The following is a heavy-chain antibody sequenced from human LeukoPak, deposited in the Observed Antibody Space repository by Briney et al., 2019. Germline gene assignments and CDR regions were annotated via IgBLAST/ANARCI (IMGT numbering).Heavy chain of an antibody. CDR2: IDHSGGRK. D-gene: IGHD3-16*01. CDR3: ARDVEGGTFDL. Sequence: GGSLRLSCAAAGFTFSRFWMNWVRQAPGRGLEWVANIDHSGGRKNYVHSLKGRFTISRDNAKNSLFLEMSSLSADDTAVYFCARDVEGGTFDLWGQGTTVTVSS. CDR1: GFTFSRFW. V-gene: IGHV3-7*05. J-gene: IGHJ3*01.